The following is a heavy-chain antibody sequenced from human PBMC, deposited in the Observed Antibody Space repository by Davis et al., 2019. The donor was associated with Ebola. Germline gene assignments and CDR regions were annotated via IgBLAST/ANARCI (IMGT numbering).Heavy chain of an antibody. CDR1: GYTFTSYG. CDR3: ARGANSGYDRTDY. CDR2: ISAGNDDT. D-gene: IGHD5-12*01. Sequence: ASVKVSCKASGYTFTSYGINWVRQAPGQRLEWMGWISAGNDDTKYSPKFQGRVTITRDTSASTAYMELSSLTSEDTAVYYCARGANSGYDRTDYWGQGTLVTVSS. V-gene: IGHV1-3*01. J-gene: IGHJ4*02.